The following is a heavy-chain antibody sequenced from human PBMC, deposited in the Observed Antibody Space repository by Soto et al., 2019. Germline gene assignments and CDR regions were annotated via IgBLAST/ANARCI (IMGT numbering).Heavy chain of an antibody. J-gene: IGHJ4*02. Sequence: LSLTCTVSGGSISSGGYYWSWIRQHPGKGLEWIGYIYYSGSTYYNPSLKSRVTISVDTSKNQFSLKLSSVTAADTAVYYCARDSRYCSGGSCYSDDYWGQGTLVTVSS. CDR3: ARDSRYCSGGSCYSDDY. CDR1: GGSISSGGYY. D-gene: IGHD2-15*01. V-gene: IGHV4-31*03. CDR2: IYYSGST.